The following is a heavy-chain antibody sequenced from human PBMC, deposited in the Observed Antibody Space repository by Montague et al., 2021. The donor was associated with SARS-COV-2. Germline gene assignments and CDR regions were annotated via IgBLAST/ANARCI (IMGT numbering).Heavy chain of an antibody. CDR1: GGSISSYY. Sequence: SETRSLTCTVSGGSISSYYWSWIRQPPGKGLEWIGYIYYSGSTNYNPSLKSRVTISVDTSKNQFSLKLSSVTAADTAVYHCARHALGYFDWLNEGYFDYWGQGTLVTVSS. D-gene: IGHD3-9*01. CDR2: IYYSGST. V-gene: IGHV4-59*08. J-gene: IGHJ4*02. CDR3: ARHALGYFDWLNEGYFDY.